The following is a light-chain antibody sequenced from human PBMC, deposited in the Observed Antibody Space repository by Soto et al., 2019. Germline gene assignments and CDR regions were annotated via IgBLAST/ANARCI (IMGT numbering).Light chain of an antibody. CDR2: GAS. Sequence: EITLTQSPSTLAASLGDRVPITCRASQSISRRLAWYQQKPGKAPTLLIYGASTLESGVPTRISGSGSGTDFTLTISRLQPEDFANYYCQQDLKPPLTFGPGTKVDI. CDR1: QSISRR. V-gene: IGKV1-5*01. J-gene: IGKJ3*01. CDR3: QQDLKPPLT.